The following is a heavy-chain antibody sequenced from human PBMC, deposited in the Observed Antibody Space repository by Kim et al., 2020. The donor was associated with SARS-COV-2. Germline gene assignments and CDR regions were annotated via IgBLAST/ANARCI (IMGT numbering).Heavy chain of an antibody. CDR2: IYPCDSDT. CDR3: ARQDDYNILTGYQSGAFDI. CDR1: GYSFTTYW. D-gene: IGHD3-9*01. V-gene: IGHV5-51*01. Sequence: GESLKISCKGSGYSFTTYWIGWVRQMPGKGLEWMGIIYPCDSDTRYSPPCQVQVTFSVDKSITTAYLQWSSLKASDTAMYYCARQDDYNILTGYQSGAFDIWGQGTMVTVSS. J-gene: IGHJ3*02.